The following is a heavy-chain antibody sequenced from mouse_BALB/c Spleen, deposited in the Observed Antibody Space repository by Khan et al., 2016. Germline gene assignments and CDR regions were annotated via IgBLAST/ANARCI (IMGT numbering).Heavy chain of an antibody. Sequence: EVELVESGGGLVKPGGSLKLSCAASGFTFSSYAMSWVRQTPEKRLEWVASISSGGSTYYPDRVKGRFTISRDNARNILYLQMSSLRAADTAMYYCARGEVRDYYAMDYWGQGTSVTVSS. CDR3: ARGEVRDYYAMDY. J-gene: IGHJ4*01. CDR1: GFTFSSYA. V-gene: IGHV5-6-5*01. CDR2: ISSGGST. D-gene: IGHD2-14*01.